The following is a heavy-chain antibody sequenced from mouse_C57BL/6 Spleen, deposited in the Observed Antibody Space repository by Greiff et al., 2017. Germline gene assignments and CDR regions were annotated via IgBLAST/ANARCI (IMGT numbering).Heavy chain of an antibody. J-gene: IGHJ4*01. CDR2: IYPGSGNT. Sequence: VKLMESGPELVKPGASVKISCKASGYSFTSYYIHWVKQRPGQGLEWIGWIYPGSGNTKYNEKFKGKATLTADTSSSTAYMQLSSLTSEDSAVYYCARDSNNAMDYWGQGTSVTVSS. D-gene: IGHD2-5*01. CDR1: GYSFTSYY. CDR3: ARDSNNAMDY. V-gene: IGHV1-66*01.